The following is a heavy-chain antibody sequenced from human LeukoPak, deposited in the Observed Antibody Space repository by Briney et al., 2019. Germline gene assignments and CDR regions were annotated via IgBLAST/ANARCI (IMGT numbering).Heavy chain of an antibody. D-gene: IGHD4-17*01. CDR1: GFTFSSYS. J-gene: IGHJ3*02. CDR3: ARTTVTTGGAFDI. CDR2: ISSSGSTI. V-gene: IGHV3-48*04. Sequence: GGSLRLSCAASGFTFSSYSMNWVRQAPGKGLEWVSYISSSGSTIYYADSVKGRFTISRDNAKNSLYLQMNSLRAEDTAVYYCARTTVTTGGAFDIWGQGTMVTVSS.